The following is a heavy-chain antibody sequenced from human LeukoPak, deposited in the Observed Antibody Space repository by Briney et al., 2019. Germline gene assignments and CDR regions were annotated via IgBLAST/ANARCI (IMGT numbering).Heavy chain of an antibody. CDR2: ISYDGSNK. Sequence: GGSLRLSCAASGFMFSSYGMHWVRQAPGKGLEWVAVISYDGSNKYYADSVKGRFTISRDNSKNTLYLQMNSLRAEDTAVYYCAKDRAFNIYSGSRYYYGMDVWGQGTTVTVSS. CDR1: GFMFSSYG. V-gene: IGHV3-30*18. D-gene: IGHD1-26*01. J-gene: IGHJ6*02. CDR3: AKDRAFNIYSGSRYYYGMDV.